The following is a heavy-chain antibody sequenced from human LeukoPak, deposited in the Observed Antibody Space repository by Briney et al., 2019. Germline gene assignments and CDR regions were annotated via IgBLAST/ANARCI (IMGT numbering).Heavy chain of an antibody. V-gene: IGHV4-34*01. CDR3: ARGGALVSGTQPYLFDP. CDR2: INHSGST. Sequence: PSETLSLTCAVYGGSFSGYYWSWIRQPPGKGLEWIGEINHSGSTNYNPSLKSRVTLSVDTSKNQFSLKLSSVTAADTAVYYCARGGALVSGTQPYLFDPWGQGTLVTVSS. D-gene: IGHD3-16*01. CDR1: GGSFSGYY. J-gene: IGHJ5*02.